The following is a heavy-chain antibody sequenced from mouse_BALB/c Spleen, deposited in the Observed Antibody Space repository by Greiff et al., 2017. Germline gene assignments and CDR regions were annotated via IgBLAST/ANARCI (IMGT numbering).Heavy chain of an antibody. CDR1: GFSLTSYG. Sequence: VKLQESGPGLVQPSQSLSITCTVSGFSLTSYGVHWVRQSPGKGLEWLGVIWSGGSTDYNAAFISRLSISKDNSKSQVFFKMNSLQANDTAIYYCARNKDSSGGGFAYWGQGTLVTVSA. CDR3: ARNKDSSGGGFAY. CDR2: IWSGGST. J-gene: IGHJ3*01. D-gene: IGHD3-2*01. V-gene: IGHV2-2*02.